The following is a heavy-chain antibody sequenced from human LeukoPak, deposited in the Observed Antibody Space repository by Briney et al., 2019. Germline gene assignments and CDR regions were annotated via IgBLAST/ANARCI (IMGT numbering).Heavy chain of an antibody. D-gene: IGHD2-2*01. J-gene: IGHJ6*02. CDR3: ARLGSKGVVPATTPPWYYGMDV. CDR1: GFTFSSYS. Sequence: GSLRLSCAASGFTFSSYSMNWVRQAPGKGLEWIGYIYYSGSTNYNPSLKSRVTISVDTSKNQFSLKLSSVTAADTAVYYCARLGSKGVVPATTPPWYYGMDVWGQGTTVTVSS. V-gene: IGHV4-59*08. CDR2: IYYSGST.